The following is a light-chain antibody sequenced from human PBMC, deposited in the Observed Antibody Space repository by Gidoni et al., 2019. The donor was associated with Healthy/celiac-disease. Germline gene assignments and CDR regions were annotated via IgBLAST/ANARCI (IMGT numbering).Light chain of an antibody. J-gene: IGKJ4*01. Sequence: EIVLTQSPGTLSLSPGERATLSCRASQSVSSSYLAWYQQKLGQAPRLLIYGASSRATGIPDRFSGSGSGTDFTLTISRLEPEDFAVYYCQQYGSSPGTFGGGTKVEMK. V-gene: IGKV3-20*01. CDR1: QSVSSSY. CDR2: GAS. CDR3: QQYGSSPGT.